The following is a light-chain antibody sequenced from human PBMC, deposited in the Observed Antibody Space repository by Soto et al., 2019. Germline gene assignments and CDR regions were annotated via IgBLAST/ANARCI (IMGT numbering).Light chain of an antibody. CDR3: SSYTSSSTPL. CDR1: SSDVGGYDY. J-gene: IGLJ2*01. Sequence: QSALTQPASVSGSPGQSIAISCTGTSSDVGGYDYVSWYQQHPGKAPKLMIFDVSHRPSGVSNRFSGSKSGNTASLTISGLQAEDEADYYCSSYTSSSTPLFGGGTQLTVL. V-gene: IGLV2-14*01. CDR2: DVS.